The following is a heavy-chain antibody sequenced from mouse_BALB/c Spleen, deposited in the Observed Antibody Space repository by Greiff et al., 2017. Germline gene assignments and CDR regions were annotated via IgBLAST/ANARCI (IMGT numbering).Heavy chain of an antibody. CDR2: IYPGDGDT. D-gene: IGHD2-4*01. J-gene: IGHJ1*01. V-gene: IGHV1-80*01. CDR1: GYAFSSYW. CDR3: ARRGLRQDYWYFDV. Sequence: QVQLKQSGAELVRPGSSVKISCKASGYAFSSYWMDWVKQRPGQGLEWIGQIYPGDGDTNYNGKFKGKATLTADKSSSTAYMQLSSLTSEDSAVYFCARRGLRQDYWYFDVWGAGTTVTVSS.